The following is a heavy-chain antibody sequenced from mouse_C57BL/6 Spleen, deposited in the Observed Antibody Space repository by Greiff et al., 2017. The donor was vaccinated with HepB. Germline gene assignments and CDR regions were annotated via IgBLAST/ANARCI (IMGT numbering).Heavy chain of an antibody. Sequence: VQLQQSGAELVRPGSSVKLSCKASGYTFTSYWMHWVKQRPIQGLEWIGNIDPSDSETHYNQKFKDKATLTVDKSSSTAYMQLSSLTSEDSAVYYCARDYYGSSYRPYAMDYWGQGTSVTVSS. D-gene: IGHD1-1*01. J-gene: IGHJ4*01. CDR1: GYTFTSYW. CDR3: ARDYYGSSYRPYAMDY. CDR2: IDPSDSET. V-gene: IGHV1-52*01.